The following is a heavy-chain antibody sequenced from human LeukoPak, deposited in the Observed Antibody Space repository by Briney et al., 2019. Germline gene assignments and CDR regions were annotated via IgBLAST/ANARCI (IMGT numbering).Heavy chain of an antibody. V-gene: IGHV1-69*05. CDR2: IIPIFGTA. Sequence: SVKVSCKASGGTFSSYAISWVRQAPGQGPEWMGGIIPIFGTANYAQKFQGRVTITTDESTSTACMELSSLRSEDTAVYYCARGNTKHCTNGVCYPEDFDYWGQGTLVTVSS. CDR3: ARGNTKHCTNGVCYPEDFDY. J-gene: IGHJ4*02. D-gene: IGHD2-8*01. CDR1: GGTFSSYA.